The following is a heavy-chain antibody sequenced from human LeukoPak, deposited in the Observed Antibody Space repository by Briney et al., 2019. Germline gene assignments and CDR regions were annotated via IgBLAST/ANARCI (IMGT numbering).Heavy chain of an antibody. V-gene: IGHV3-74*01. CDR2: INTDGNTR. Sequence: PGGSLRLSCATSGFTFSTSWMNWVGQAPGKGLVWVSRINTDGNTRDYADSVKGRFTISRDNAKNTLYLQMNSLRAEDTAIYYCVRDMGYYDKVWGQGTLVTVSS. D-gene: IGHD3-22*01. J-gene: IGHJ4*02. CDR1: GFTFSTSW. CDR3: VRDMGYYDKV.